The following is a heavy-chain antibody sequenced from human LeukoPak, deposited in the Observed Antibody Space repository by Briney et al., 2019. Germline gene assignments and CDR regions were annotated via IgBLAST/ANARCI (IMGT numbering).Heavy chain of an antibody. CDR3: ARGVFGFLEWNHNWFDR. J-gene: IGHJ5*02. CDR1: GYTFTSYD. CDR2: MNPNSGNT. V-gene: IGHV1-8*03. D-gene: IGHD3-3*01. Sequence: ASVKVSCKASGYTFTSYDINWVRQATGQGLEWMGWMNPNSGNTSYAQKFQGRVTITRNTSISTAYMELSSLRSEDTAVYYCARGVFGFLEWNHNWFDRWRQGRLVNVSS.